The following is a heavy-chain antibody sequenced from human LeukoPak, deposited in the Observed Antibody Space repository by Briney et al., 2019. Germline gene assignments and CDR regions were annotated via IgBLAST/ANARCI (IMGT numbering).Heavy chain of an antibody. CDR2: ISGSGGST. J-gene: IGHJ4*02. D-gene: IGHD1-26*01. CDR1: RFTFSSYA. Sequence: GGSLRLSCAASRFTFSSYAMSWVRQAPGKGLEWVSAISGSGGSTYYADSVKGRFTISRDNSKNTLYLQMNSLRAEDTAVYYCAKDHARWDGLDYWGQGTLITVSS. CDR3: AKDHARWDGLDY. V-gene: IGHV3-23*01.